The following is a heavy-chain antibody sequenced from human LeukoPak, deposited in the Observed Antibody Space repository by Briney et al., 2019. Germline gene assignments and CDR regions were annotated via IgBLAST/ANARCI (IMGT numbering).Heavy chain of an antibody. Sequence: QPGGSLRLSCAASGFTFSGYVISWVRQAPGKGPQWVADISGSGGSIYYADSVKGRFSVSRDNSKNMVYLELNSLRAEDTAVYYCAKNHEHGRYAGFDFWAEGALVAVSS. CDR2: ISGSGGSI. CDR3: AKNHEHGRYAGFDF. D-gene: IGHD2-2*01. CDR1: GFTFSGYV. J-gene: IGHJ3*01. V-gene: IGHV3-23*01.